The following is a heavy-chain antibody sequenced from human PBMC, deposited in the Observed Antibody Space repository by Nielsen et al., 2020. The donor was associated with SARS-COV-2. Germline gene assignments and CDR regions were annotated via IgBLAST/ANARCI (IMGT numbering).Heavy chain of an antibody. V-gene: IGHV1-46*01. J-gene: IGHJ5*02. D-gene: IGHD2/OR15-2a*01. CDR2: INPSGGST. CDR3: TRPGATYFP. CDR1: GYTFTSYY. Sequence: ASVKVSCKASGYTFTSYYMHWVRQAPGQGLEWMGIINPSGGSTTYAQKFQGRVTMTRDTSISTAYMELSRLRSDDTAVYYCTRPGATYFPWGQGTLVTVSS.